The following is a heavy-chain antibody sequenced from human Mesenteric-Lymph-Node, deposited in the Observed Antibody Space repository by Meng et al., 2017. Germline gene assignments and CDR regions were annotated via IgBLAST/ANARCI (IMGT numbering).Heavy chain of an antibody. CDR3: AREDDYYGSGSYYNGDAFDI. V-gene: IGHV6-1*01. CDR1: GDSVSSNSAA. Sequence: SETLSLTCAISGDSVSSNSAAWNWIRQSPSRGLEWLGRTYYRPKWHNDYAVSVKSRITINPDTSTSQFFLQLHSVTPEDTAVYYCAREDDYYGSGSYYNGDAFDIWGQGTMVTVSS. CDR2: TYYRPKWHN. J-gene: IGHJ3*02. D-gene: IGHD3-10*01.